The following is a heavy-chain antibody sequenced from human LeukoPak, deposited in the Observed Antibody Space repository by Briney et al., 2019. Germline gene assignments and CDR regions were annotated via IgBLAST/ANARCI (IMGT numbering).Heavy chain of an antibody. D-gene: IGHD3-9*01. CDR3: AKSHDILTGYFSNY. V-gene: IGHV3-23*01. Sequence: VRQAXXXXXXXXSAISGSGGSTYYADSVKGRFTISRDNSKNTLYLQMNSLRAEDTAVYYCAKSHDILTGYFSNYWGQGTLVTVSS. CDR2: ISGSGGST. J-gene: IGHJ4*02.